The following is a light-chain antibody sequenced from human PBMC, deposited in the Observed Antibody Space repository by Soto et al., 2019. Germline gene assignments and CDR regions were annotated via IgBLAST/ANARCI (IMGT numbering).Light chain of an antibody. J-gene: IGLJ1*01. Sequence: QSVLTQPASVSGPPGQSITISCTGTSNDVGSYNLVSWYQQHPGKAPKLMIYEVSKRPSGVSNRFSGSKSGNTASLTISGLQAEDEADYYCCSYAGSSTPLIFGTGTKVTVL. CDR2: EVS. CDR1: SNDVGSYNL. CDR3: CSYAGSSTPLI. V-gene: IGLV2-23*02.